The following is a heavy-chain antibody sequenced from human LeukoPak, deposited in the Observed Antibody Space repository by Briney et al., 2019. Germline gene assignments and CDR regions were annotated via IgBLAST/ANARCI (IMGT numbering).Heavy chain of an antibody. Sequence: GGSLRLSCAASGFTFSSYSMNWVRQAPGKGLEWVSYISSSSSTIYYADSVKGRFTISRDNAKNSLYLQMNSLRAEDTAVYYCARVGGSGTTGDWGQGTLVTVSS. CDR1: GFTFSSYS. V-gene: IGHV3-48*01. CDR2: ISSSSSTI. J-gene: IGHJ4*02. D-gene: IGHD3-10*01. CDR3: ARVGGSGTTGD.